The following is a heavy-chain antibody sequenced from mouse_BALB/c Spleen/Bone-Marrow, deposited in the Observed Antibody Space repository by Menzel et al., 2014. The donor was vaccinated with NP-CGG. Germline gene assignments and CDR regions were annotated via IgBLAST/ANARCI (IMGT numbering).Heavy chain of an antibody. J-gene: IGHJ4*01. CDR2: ISSGGTT. CDR3: AGITTVDY. CDR1: GFTFSGYA. Sequence: EVQRVESGGGLVKPGGSLKLSCAASGFTFSGYAMSWVRRTPEKRLEWVASISSGGTTYYPDSVKGRFTTSRDNARNILYLQMSSLRSEDTAMYYCAGITTVDYWGQGTSVTVSS. D-gene: IGHD1-1*01. V-gene: IGHV5-6-5*01.